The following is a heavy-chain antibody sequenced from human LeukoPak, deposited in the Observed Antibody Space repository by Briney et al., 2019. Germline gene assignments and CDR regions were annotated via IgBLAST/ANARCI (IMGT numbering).Heavy chain of an antibody. J-gene: IGHJ6*02. V-gene: IGHV3-23*01. CDR2: VSTSGVDT. Sequence: PGGSLRLSCAVSGFTFSNYAMSWVRQAPGKGLEWVSGVSTSGVDTYYAGSVKGRFTISRDNSKNTLYLQMNSLRAEDTAVYYCAKDQRYWAVWGQGTTVTVSS. D-gene: IGHD2-15*01. CDR3: AKDQRYWAV. CDR1: GFTFSNYA.